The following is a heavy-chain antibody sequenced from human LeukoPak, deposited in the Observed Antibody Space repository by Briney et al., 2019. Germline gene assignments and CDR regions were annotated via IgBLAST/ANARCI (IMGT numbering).Heavy chain of an antibody. CDR3: AKSLFTSATGTGRAFHI. CDR2: ISASGDVT. Sequence: GGSLRLSCAASGFSFSAYPIGWVRQAPGKGLQWLSGISASGDVTFHADRVKGRFAISRDNSKNTLYLQMTGLRAGDTAEYYCAKSLFTSATGTGRAFHIWGQGTMVTVSS. D-gene: IGHD1-1*01. J-gene: IGHJ3*02. CDR1: GFSFSAYP. V-gene: IGHV3-23*01.